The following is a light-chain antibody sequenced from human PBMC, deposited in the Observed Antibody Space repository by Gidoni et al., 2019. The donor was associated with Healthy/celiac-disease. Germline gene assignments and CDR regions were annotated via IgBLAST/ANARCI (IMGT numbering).Light chain of an antibody. V-gene: IGLV4-69*01. CDR1: SGHSSYA. CDR3: QTWGTGIQV. Sequence: QLVLTQSPSASASLGASVKLTCTLSSGHSSYAIAWHQPQPEKGPRYLMKLNSDGSHSKGDGIPDRFSGSSSGAGRYLTISSLQSEDEADYYCQTWGTGIQVFGGGTKLTVL. CDR2: LNSDGSH. J-gene: IGLJ2*01.